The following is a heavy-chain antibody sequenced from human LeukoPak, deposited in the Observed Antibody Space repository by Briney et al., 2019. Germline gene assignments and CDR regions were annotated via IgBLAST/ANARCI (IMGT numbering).Heavy chain of an antibody. J-gene: IGHJ5*02. V-gene: IGHV1-18*01. CDR2: ISGYNGNT. Sequence: ASVNVSCKASGYTFTTYGIGWVRQAPGQGLEWMGWISGYNGNTNYAQKFQGRVTMTTDTSTSTAYMELRSLRSDDTDVYYCARTSHESVLYWSDPWGQGTLVNVSS. CDR1: GYTFTTYG. D-gene: IGHD3-16*01. CDR3: ARTSHESVLYWSDP.